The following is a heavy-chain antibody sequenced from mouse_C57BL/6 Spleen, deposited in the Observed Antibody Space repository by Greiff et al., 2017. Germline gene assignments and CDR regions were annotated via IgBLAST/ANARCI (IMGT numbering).Heavy chain of an antibody. CDR2: IFPGGGST. CDR3: ARYGYCDCAEGFAY. Sequence: QVQLQQSGPELVKPGASVKISCKASGYTFTDYYINWVKQRPGQGLEWIGWIFPGGGSTHYNEKFKGKATLTGDKSCSSAYMLLGRLTSEDSAVDVGARYGYCDCAEGFAYWGQGTLVTVSA. CDR1: GYTFTDYY. J-gene: IGHJ3*01. D-gene: IGHD2-4*01. V-gene: IGHV1-75*01.